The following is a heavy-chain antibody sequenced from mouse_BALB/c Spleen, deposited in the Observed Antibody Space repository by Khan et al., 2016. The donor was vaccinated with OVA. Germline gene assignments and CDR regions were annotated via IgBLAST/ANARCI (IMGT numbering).Heavy chain of an antibody. D-gene: IGHD1-2*01. Sequence: QIQLVQSGPELKKPGETVKISCKASGYTFTDYSMHWVKQAPGKGLKWMGWINTETGEPTYADDFKGRFAFSLETSASTAYLKINNLKNEDTATYFCASSLLRDFDYWGQGTTLTVSS. J-gene: IGHJ2*01. CDR2: INTETGEP. V-gene: IGHV9-2-1*01. CDR1: GYTFTDYS. CDR3: ASSLLRDFDY.